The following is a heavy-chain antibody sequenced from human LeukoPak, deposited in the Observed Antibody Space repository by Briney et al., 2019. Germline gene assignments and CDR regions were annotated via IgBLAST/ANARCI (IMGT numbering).Heavy chain of an antibody. CDR3: AKGITVGGDHDVFDI. D-gene: IGHD6-19*01. J-gene: IGHJ3*02. CDR1: GYTFTSYG. V-gene: IGHV1-18*01. CDR2: INTYNGNT. Sequence: ASVKVSCQASGYTFTSYGIIWVRQAPGQGLEWMGWINTYNGNTNYAQRFQGRVTMTTDTSTSTVYMDLRSLRSDDTAVYYCAKGITVGGDHDVFDIWGQGTMVTVSS.